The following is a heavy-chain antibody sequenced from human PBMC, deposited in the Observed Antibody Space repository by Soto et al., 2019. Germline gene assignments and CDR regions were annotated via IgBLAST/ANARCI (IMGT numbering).Heavy chain of an antibody. CDR2: MYSGGAI. Sequence: GGSLRLSCLVSGFNVNTNDMYWVRQAPGRGLEWVSAMYSGGAIHYADSVKCRFTISRDTSENTLYLRMDKLRVEDTAVYFCVSRIPSWVFDYWGQGTLVTVSS. J-gene: IGHJ4*01. D-gene: IGHD3-16*01. CDR1: GFNVNTND. V-gene: IGHV3-53*01. CDR3: VSRIPSWVFDY.